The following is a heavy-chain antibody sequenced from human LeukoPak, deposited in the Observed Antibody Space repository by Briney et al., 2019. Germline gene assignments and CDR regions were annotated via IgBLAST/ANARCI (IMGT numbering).Heavy chain of an antibody. D-gene: IGHD6-13*01. CDR1: GYSISSGYY. CDR3: ARLRIAADNTRVDY. V-gene: IGHV4-38-2*02. CDR2: IYHSGSA. J-gene: IGHJ4*02. Sequence: PSETLSLTCTVSGYSISSGYYWGWIRQPPGKGLEWIGNIYHSGSAYYNPSLKSRVTISVDTSKNQFSLKLSSVTAADTAVYYCARLRIAADNTRVDYWGQGTLVTVSS.